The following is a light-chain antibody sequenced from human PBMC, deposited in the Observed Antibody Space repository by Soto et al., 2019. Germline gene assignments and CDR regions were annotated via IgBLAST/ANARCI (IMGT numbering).Light chain of an antibody. Sequence: DIQMTQSPSTLSASAEDRVTLTCRASQTIDRWLAWYQQRPGRAPKLLIHKASTLEGGVPSRFSGSASGTEFTLTISSLQPDDFATYYCLQYIHYPLTFGGGTKVELK. CDR2: KAS. CDR1: QTIDRW. J-gene: IGKJ4*01. V-gene: IGKV1-5*03. CDR3: LQYIHYPLT.